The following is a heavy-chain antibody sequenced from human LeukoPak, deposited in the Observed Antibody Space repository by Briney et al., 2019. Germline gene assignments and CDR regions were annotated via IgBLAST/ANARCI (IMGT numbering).Heavy chain of an antibody. CDR2: ISSSSSTI. J-gene: IGHJ6*02. V-gene: IGHV3-48*01. D-gene: IGHD2-2*01. CDR3: AKGIRYCSSTSCYYVHYYYGMDV. Sequence: GSLRLSCAASGFTFSSYSMNWVRQAPGKGLEWVSYISSSSSTIYYADSVKGRFTISRDNSKNTLYLQMNSLRAEDTAVYYCAKGIRYCSSTSCYYVHYYYGMDVWGQGTTVTVSS. CDR1: GFTFSSYS.